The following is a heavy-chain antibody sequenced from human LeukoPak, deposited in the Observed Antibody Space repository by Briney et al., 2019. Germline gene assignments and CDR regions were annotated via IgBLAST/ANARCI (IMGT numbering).Heavy chain of an antibody. CDR3: ARDPTRRDGYTEDY. Sequence: PGGPLRLSCAASGFTFSSYSMNWVRQAPGKGLEWVSSISSSSSYIYYADSVKGRFTISRDNAKNSLYLQMNSLRAEDTTVYYCARDPTRRDGYTEDYWGQGTLVTVSS. CDR2: ISSSSSYI. J-gene: IGHJ4*02. CDR1: GFTFSSYS. V-gene: IGHV3-21*01. D-gene: IGHD5-24*01.